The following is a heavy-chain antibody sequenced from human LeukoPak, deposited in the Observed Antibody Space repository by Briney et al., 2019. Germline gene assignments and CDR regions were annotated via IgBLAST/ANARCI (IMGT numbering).Heavy chain of an antibody. CDR3: ARHWVGSSGGYFDY. V-gene: IGHV4-59*08. CDR1: GGSISSYY. D-gene: IGHD6-13*01. Sequence: RASEALSLTCTVSGGSISSYYWSWIRQPPGKGLEWIGYIYYSGSTNYNPSLKSRVTISVDTSKNQFSLKLSSVTAADTAVYYCARHWVGSSGGYFDYWGQGTLVTVSS. CDR2: IYYSGST. J-gene: IGHJ4*02.